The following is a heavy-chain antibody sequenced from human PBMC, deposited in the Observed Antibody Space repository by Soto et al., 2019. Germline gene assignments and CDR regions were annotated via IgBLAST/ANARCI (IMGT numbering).Heavy chain of an antibody. J-gene: IGHJ6*02. V-gene: IGHV3-15*01. D-gene: IGHD2-15*01. CDR2: IKSKTDGGTT. CDR1: GFTFSNAW. Sequence: GGSLRLSCAASGFTFSNAWMSWVRQAPGKGLEWVGRIKSKTDGGTTDYAAPVKGRFTISRDDSKNTLYLQMNSLKTEDTAVYYCTTGVAETGYYYGMDVWGQGTTVTVSS. CDR3: TTGVAETGYYYGMDV.